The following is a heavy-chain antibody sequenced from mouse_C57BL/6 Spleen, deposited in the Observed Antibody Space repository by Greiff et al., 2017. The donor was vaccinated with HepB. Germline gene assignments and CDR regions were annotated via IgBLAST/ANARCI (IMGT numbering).Heavy chain of an antibody. CDR1: GYAFSSSW. J-gene: IGHJ3*01. Sequence: QVQLKQSGPELVKPGASVKISCKASGYAFSSSWMNWVKQRPGKGLEWIGRIYPGDGDTNYNGKFKGKATLTADKSSSTAYMQLSSLTSEDSAVYFCARSYSSGFSFAYWGQGTLVTVSA. CDR2: IYPGDGDT. D-gene: IGHD3-2*02. V-gene: IGHV1-82*01. CDR3: ARSYSSGFSFAY.